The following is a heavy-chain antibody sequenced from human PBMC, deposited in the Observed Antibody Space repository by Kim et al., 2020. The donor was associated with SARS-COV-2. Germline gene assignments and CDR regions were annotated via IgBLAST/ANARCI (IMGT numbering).Heavy chain of an antibody. CDR3: ARGGHYDILTGYYRKDYYYYGMDG. V-gene: IGHV1-8*01. D-gene: IGHD3-9*01. Sequence: ASVKVSCKASGYTFTSYDINWVRQATGQGLEWMGWMNPNSGNTGYAQKFQGRVTMTRNTSISTAYMELSSLRSEDTAVYYCARGGHYDILTGYYRKDYYYYGMDGWGQGTTVTVSS. CDR1: GYTFTSYD. J-gene: IGHJ6*02. CDR2: MNPNSGNT.